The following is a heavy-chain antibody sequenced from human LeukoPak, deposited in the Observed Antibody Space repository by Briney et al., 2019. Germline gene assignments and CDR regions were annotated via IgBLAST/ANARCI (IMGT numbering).Heavy chain of an antibody. Sequence: GGSLRLSRAASGFTVRSNYMSWVRQAPGKGLEWVSVIDSGGSTDYADSVKGRFTISRDNSKNTVYLQMNSLRAEDTAVYYCARAPEIAAAGCFDFWGQGTLVTVSS. CDR2: IDSGGST. CDR1: GFTVRSNY. J-gene: IGHJ4*02. V-gene: IGHV3-66*01. CDR3: ARAPEIAAAGCFDF. D-gene: IGHD6-13*01.